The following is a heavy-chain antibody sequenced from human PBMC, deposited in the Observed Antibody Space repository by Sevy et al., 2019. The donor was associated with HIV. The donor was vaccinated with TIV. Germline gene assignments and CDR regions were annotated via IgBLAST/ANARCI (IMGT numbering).Heavy chain of an antibody. CDR2: ITDSGGGT. CDR3: AREGPYGDSSFDY. CDR1: GFTFSRYA. J-gene: IGHJ4*02. D-gene: IGHD4-17*01. Sequence: GGSLRLSCAASGFTFSRYAMSWVRQAPGKGLEWASAITDSGGGTYYADSVKGRFTISRDNSKNTLYLQMSSLRAEDTAVYYCAREGPYGDSSFDYWGQGTLVTVSS. V-gene: IGHV3-23*01.